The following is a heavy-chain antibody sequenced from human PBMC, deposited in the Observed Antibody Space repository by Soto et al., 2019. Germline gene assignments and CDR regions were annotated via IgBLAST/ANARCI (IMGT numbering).Heavy chain of an antibody. D-gene: IGHD3-22*01. Sequence: EVQLLESGGGLVQPGGSLRLSCAASGFTFSSYAMSWVRQAPGKGLEWVSAIRGSGGGTYYADSVKGRFTISRDNSKNTLYLQMNSLRAEDTAVYYCAKGSVYDSPYGMDVWGQGTTVTVSS. CDR2: IRGSGGGT. CDR1: GFTFSSYA. J-gene: IGHJ6*02. V-gene: IGHV3-23*01. CDR3: AKGSVYDSPYGMDV.